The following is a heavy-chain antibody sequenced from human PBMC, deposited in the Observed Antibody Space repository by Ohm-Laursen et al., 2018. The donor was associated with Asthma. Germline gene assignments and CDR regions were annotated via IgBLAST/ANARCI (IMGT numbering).Heavy chain of an antibody. V-gene: IGHV4-30-4*08. CDR3: ARANYYYASTGYYFFDY. Sequence: TLSLTCTVSGDSISSGNNYWSWIRQLPGKGLEWIGYIYYSGITYYNPSLRSRVIISVDTAKNQFSLELTSVTAADTAVYFCARANYYYASTGYYFFDYWGQGSLVTVSS. CDR1: GDSISSGNNY. D-gene: IGHD3-22*01. CDR2: IYYSGIT. J-gene: IGHJ4*02.